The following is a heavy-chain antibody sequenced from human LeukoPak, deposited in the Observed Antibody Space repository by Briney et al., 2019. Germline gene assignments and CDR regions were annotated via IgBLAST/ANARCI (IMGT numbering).Heavy chain of an antibody. CDR3: TRVEETATTAAIIRKYSYYYYYMDV. V-gene: IGHV3-7*01. J-gene: IGHJ6*03. CDR1: GFTFSSYG. Sequence: GGSLRLSCAASGFTFSSYGMSWVRQAPGKGLEWVANVNQGGTEKYYVDSVKGRFTISRDNAENSLYLQMSSLRAEDTAVYYCTRVEETATTAAIIRKYSYYYYYMDVWGKGNTVTVSS. CDR2: VNQGGTEK. D-gene: IGHD4-11*01.